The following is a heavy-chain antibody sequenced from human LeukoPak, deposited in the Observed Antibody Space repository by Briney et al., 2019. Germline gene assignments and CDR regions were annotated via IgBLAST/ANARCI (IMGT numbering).Heavy chain of an antibody. CDR1: GFTVSSNY. CDR3: VRLSRGAMNYYMDV. V-gene: IGHV3-72*01. J-gene: IGHJ6*03. CDR2: SRNKANSYST. D-gene: IGHD3-10*01. Sequence: PGGSLRPSCAASGFTVSSNYMSWVRQAPGKGLEWVGRSRNKANSYSTTFGKSVKGRLTISRDESENSLYLQLNSLKTEDTGVYYCVRLSRGAMNYYMDVWGKGTTVTISS.